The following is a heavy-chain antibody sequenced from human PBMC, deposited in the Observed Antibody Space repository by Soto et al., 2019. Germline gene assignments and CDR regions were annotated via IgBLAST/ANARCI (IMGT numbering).Heavy chain of an antibody. CDR3: ARARTNYYNTSDYEF. CDR1: GYTFIGYY. D-gene: IGHD3-22*01. J-gene: IGHJ4*02. CDR2: INPNSGDT. Sequence: WASVKVSCKASGYTFIGYYMHWVRQAPGQGLEWMGWINPNSGDTNYAQKFQGRVTMTRDTSISTAYTELSRLRFDDTAVYYCARARTNYYNTSDYEFWGQGTLVIVS. V-gene: IGHV1-2*02.